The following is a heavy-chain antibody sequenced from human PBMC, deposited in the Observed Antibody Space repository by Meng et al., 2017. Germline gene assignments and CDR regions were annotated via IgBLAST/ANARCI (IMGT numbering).Heavy chain of an antibody. CDR2: INSDGSST. Sequence: GESLKISCAASGFTFSSYWMHWVRQAPGKGLVWASRINSDGSSTSYADSVKGRFTISRDNAKNTLYLQINSLRAEDTAVYYCGRVWYYYDSSGYYYPVDYFDYWGQGTLVTVSS. J-gene: IGHJ4*02. D-gene: IGHD3-22*01. CDR1: GFTFSSYW. CDR3: GRVWYYYDSSGYYYPVDYFDY. V-gene: IGHV3-74*01.